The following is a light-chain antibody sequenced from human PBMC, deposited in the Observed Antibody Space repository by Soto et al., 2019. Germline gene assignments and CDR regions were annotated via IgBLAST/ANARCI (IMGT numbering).Light chain of an antibody. CDR2: DAS. CDR3: QQYGSSPIT. CDR1: QSVSTY. V-gene: IGKV3-11*01. Sequence: EIVLTQSPATLSLSPGERATLSCRASQSVSTYLAWYQQRPGQAPRLLIYDASIRATGIAARFSGSGSGTDFTLTISRLEPEDFAVYYCQQYGSSPITFGQGTRLEIK. J-gene: IGKJ5*01.